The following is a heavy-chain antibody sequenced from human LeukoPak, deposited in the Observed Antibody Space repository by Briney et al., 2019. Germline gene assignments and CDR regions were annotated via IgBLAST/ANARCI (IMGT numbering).Heavy chain of an antibody. CDR3: GGYISGFYDY. J-gene: IGHJ4*02. V-gene: IGHV3-23*01. Sequence: GGSLRLSCAASGFTFSIYAMSWVRLAPGKGLEWVSTINDGGGDTYYADSVRGRSTISRDNSEGTLFLQMNSLRAEDTAMYYCGGYISGFYDYWGQGTLVTVSS. CDR2: INDGGGDT. D-gene: IGHD6-19*01. CDR1: GFTFSIYA.